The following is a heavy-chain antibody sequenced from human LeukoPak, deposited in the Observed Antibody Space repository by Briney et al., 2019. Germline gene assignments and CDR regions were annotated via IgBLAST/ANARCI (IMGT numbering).Heavy chain of an antibody. D-gene: IGHD3-10*01. CDR1: GYTFTSYA. V-gene: IGHV7-4-1*02. CDR2: INPNSGKP. CDR3: AREYAGEYHWYFDL. Sequence: GASVKVSCKASGYTFTSYAVVWVRQAPGQGLEWMGWINPNSGKPTYAQGFTGRFVFSLDTSVSTAYLQISGLKAEDTAIYYCAREYAGEYHWYFDLWGRGTLVTVSS. J-gene: IGHJ2*01.